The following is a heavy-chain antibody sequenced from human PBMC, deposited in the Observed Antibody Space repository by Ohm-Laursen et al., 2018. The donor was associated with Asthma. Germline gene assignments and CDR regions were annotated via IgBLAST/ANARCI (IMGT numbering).Heavy chain of an antibody. CDR3: ARDVMEWYLPAFDF. CDR1: GFTFSSYG. D-gene: IGHD3-3*01. CDR2: SGTYFDGGLK. Sequence: SLRLSCAASGFTFSSYGMHWVRQAPGKGLEWVAVSGTYFDGGLKYYADSVNGRFTVSRDDSKNTLYLQMNSLRPDDTAVYYCARDVMEWYLPAFDFWGQGTQVTVSS. J-gene: IGHJ4*02. V-gene: IGHV3-30*03.